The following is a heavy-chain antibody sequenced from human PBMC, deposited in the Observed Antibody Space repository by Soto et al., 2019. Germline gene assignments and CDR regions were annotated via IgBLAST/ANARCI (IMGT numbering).Heavy chain of an antibody. J-gene: IGHJ4*02. Sequence: QVQLVQSGGEVKRAGASVKVSCRTSGYTFTSYAISWVRQAPGQGLEWMGWISGYNGLTKYAQKFQDRVTMTTDTSTSTAYMEVRSLRSDDTAVYYCATDLAIVVVPAAAFEYWGQGTLVTVSS. V-gene: IGHV1-18*01. D-gene: IGHD2-2*01. CDR3: ATDLAIVVVPAAAFEY. CDR1: GYTFTSYA. CDR2: ISGYNGLT.